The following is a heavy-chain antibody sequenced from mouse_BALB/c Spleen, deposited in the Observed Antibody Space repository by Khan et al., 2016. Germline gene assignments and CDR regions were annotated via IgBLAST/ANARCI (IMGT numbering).Heavy chain of an antibody. J-gene: IGHJ4*01. CDR2: SFPGSGSI. CDR1: GYTFTEYI. D-gene: IGHD2-2*01. CDR3: ARHAYGFYYAMDY. Sequence: QVQLQQPGAELVKPGASVKLSCKASGYTFTEYIIHWVTQGSGQGLEWIGWSFPGSGSIKYNEKFKDKATLTADKFSTTVYMHLSRLTSEDSAVYFCARHAYGFYYAMDYWGQGTSVTVSS. V-gene: IGHV1-62-2*01.